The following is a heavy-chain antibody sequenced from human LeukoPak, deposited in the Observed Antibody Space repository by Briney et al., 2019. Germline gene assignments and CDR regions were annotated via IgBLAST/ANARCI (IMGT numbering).Heavy chain of an antibody. Sequence: SETLSLTCTVSGGSISSYYWSWIRQPAGKGLEWIGRIYTSGSTNYNPSLKSRVTMSVDTSKNQFSLKLSSVTAADTAVYYCARMGYCNYYYYYYMDVWGKGTTVTVSS. CDR1: GGSISSYY. CDR3: ARMGYCNYYYYYYMDV. V-gene: IGHV4-4*07. D-gene: IGHD4-11*01. CDR2: IYTSGST. J-gene: IGHJ6*03.